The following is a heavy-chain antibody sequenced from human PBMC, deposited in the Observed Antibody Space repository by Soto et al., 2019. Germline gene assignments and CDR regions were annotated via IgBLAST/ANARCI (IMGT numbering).Heavy chain of an antibody. D-gene: IGHD3-22*01. J-gene: IGHJ5*02. CDR1: GFTFSSHA. V-gene: IGHV3-23*01. CDR3: AKDLGDSSGYYLGFWLDP. Sequence: PGGSLRLSCAASGFTFSSHAMSWVRQAPGKGLEWVSAISGSGGSTYYADSVKGRFTISRDNSKNTLYLQMNSLRAEDTAVYYCAKDLGDSSGYYLGFWLDPCGQGTLVTVYS. CDR2: ISGSGGST.